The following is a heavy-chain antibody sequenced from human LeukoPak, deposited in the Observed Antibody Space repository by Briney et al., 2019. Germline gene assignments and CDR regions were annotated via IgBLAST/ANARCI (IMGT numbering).Heavy chain of an antibody. Sequence: SETLSLTCAVSGGSISSSNWWSWVRQPPGKGLEWIGEIYHSGSTNYNPSLKSRVTISVDKSKNQFSLKLSSVTAADTAVYYCAKIRERTGTTFDSWGQGTLVTVSS. D-gene: IGHD1-1*01. CDR3: AKIRERTGTTFDS. CDR1: GGSISSSNW. CDR2: IYHSGST. J-gene: IGHJ4*02. V-gene: IGHV4-4*02.